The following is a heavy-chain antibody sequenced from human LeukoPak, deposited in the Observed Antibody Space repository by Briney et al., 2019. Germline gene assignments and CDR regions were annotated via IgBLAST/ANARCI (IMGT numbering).Heavy chain of an antibody. Sequence: GGSLRLSCAASGFTFSNYAMTWVRQAPGKGLEWVSLISGSDRRTYHADSVKGRFTISRDNSKNTLYLQMDSLRAEDTAVYYCAKARFPKGYDSSGGFDYWGQGTLVTVSS. J-gene: IGHJ4*02. D-gene: IGHD3-22*01. CDR3: AKARFPKGYDSSGGFDY. CDR1: GFTFSNYA. V-gene: IGHV3-23*01. CDR2: ISGSDRRT.